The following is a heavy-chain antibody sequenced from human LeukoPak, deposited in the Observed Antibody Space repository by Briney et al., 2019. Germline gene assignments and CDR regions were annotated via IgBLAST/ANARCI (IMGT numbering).Heavy chain of an antibody. V-gene: IGHV3-7*01. CDR2: IKQDGSEK. CDR3: ARDLPQWLRWWDAFDI. D-gene: IGHD5-12*01. CDR1: GFTFSSYW. J-gene: IGHJ3*02. Sequence: GGSLRLSCAASGFTFSSYWMSWVRQAPGKGLEWVANIKQDGSEKYYVDSVKGRFTISRDNAKNSLYLQMNSLRAEDTAVYYCARDLPQWLRWWDAFDIWGQGTMVTVSS.